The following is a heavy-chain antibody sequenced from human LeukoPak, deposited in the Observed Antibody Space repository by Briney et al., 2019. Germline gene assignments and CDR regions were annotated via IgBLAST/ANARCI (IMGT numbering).Heavy chain of an antibody. CDR1: GFTFSSYG. CDR3: AKDISTVEMATMAEY. CDR2: IRYEGNNK. J-gene: IGHJ4*02. Sequence: PGGSLRLSCAASGFTFSSYGMDWVRQAPGKGLEWVAFIRYEGNNKDYADSVKGRFTISRDNSKNTLYLQMNSLRVEDTAVYYCAKDISTVEMATMAEYWGQGTLVTVSS. V-gene: IGHV3-30*02. D-gene: IGHD5-24*01.